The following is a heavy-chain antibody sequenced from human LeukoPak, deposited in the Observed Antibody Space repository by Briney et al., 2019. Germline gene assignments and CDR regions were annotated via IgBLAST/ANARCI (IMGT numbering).Heavy chain of an antibody. CDR3: ARENPNYYFDY. D-gene: IGHD1-14*01. CDR2: IWYDGSRK. CDR1: GFTFSSSG. V-gene: IGHV3-33*01. J-gene: IGHJ4*02. Sequence: GGSLRLSCAASGFTFSSSGIHWVRQAPGKGLEWVAVIWYDGSRKYYADSVKGRFTISRDNSKNTLYLQMNSLRAEDTAVYYCARENPNYYFDYWGQGTLVTVSS.